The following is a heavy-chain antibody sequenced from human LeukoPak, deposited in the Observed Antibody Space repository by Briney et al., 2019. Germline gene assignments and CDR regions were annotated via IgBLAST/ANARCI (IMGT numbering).Heavy chain of an antibody. CDR1: GFTFTNYG. D-gene: IGHD3-22*01. J-gene: IGHJ4*02. CDR3: AKYTHDSSGSYDY. Sequence: GGSLRLSCAASGFTFTNYGIHWVRQAPGKGLAWVAFIRSDGSTDYYADSVKGRFTISRDNSKDTLYLQMNSLRAEDTAVYYCAKYTHDSSGSYDYWGQGTLVTVSS. CDR2: IRSDGSTD. V-gene: IGHV3-30*02.